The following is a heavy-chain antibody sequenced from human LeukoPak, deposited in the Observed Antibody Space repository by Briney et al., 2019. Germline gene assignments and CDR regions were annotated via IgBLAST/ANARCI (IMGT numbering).Heavy chain of an antibody. CDR1: GGTFSSYA. Sequence: GASVKVSCKASGGTFSSYAISWVRQAPGQGLEWMGGIIPIFGTANYAQKFQGRVTITADKSTSTAYMELSSLRSEDTAVYYCARVPSRDFWSGYSFDPWGQGTLVTVSS. V-gene: IGHV1-69*06. J-gene: IGHJ5*02. CDR2: IIPIFGTA. D-gene: IGHD3-3*01. CDR3: ARVPSRDFWSGYSFDP.